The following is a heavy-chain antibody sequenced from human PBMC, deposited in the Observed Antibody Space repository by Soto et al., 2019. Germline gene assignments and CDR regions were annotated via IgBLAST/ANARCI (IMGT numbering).Heavy chain of an antibody. V-gene: IGHV4-30-4*01. CDR2: ISNSGST. D-gene: IGHD4-17*01. Sequence: QVQLQESGPGLVKPSQTLSLTCTVSGGSISSGDYYWSWIRQPPGKGPEWIGYISNSGSTYYNPSLKSRVTISMDTSKNQFSLKLSSVAAADTAVHYCVRGPQTHGDFWWFDPWGQGTLVTVSS. CDR3: VRGPQTHGDFWWFDP. J-gene: IGHJ5*02. CDR1: GGSISSGDYY.